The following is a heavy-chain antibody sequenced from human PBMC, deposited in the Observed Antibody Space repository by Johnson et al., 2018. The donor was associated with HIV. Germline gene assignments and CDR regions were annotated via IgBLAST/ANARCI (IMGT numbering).Heavy chain of an antibody. Sequence: QVQLVESGGGVVQPGRSLRLSCAASGFTFSTYWMSWVRQAPGKGLEWVAVISYDGSNKYYADSVKGRFTISRDNSKNTLYLQMNSLRAEDTAVYYCARDGWGSRGWDDAFDIWGQGTMVTVSS. CDR2: ISYDGSNK. CDR3: ARDGWGSRGWDDAFDI. D-gene: IGHD6-19*01. CDR1: GFTFSTYW. V-gene: IGHV3-30*14. J-gene: IGHJ3*02.